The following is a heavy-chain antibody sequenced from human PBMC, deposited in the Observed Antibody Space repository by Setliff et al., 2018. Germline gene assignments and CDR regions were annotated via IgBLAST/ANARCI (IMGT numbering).Heavy chain of an antibody. V-gene: IGHV3-73*01. CDR1: GFSFSDSA. CDR2: IRSKANSYAT. CDR3: ATNVLVAGSSLDS. J-gene: IGHJ4*02. Sequence: GGSLRLSCAASGFSFSDSAMHWVRQASGKGLEWIGRIRSKANSYATAYAASVKGRFTISRDDSKNTAYLQMNSLKTEDTALYYCATNVLVAGSSLDSWGQGSLVTVSS. D-gene: IGHD2-8*02.